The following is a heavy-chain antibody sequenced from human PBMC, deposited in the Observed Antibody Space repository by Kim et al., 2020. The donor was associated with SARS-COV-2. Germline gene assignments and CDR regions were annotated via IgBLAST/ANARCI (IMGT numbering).Heavy chain of an antibody. Sequence: GGSLRLSCAASGFTFSSYWMHWVRQAPGKGLVWVSRINSDGSSTSYADSVKGRFTISRDNAKNTLYLQMNSLRAEDTAVNYCARGHVLRYFDWLPYYYYGMDVWGQGTTVTV. J-gene: IGHJ6*02. CDR3: ARGHVLRYFDWLPYYYYGMDV. CDR1: GFTFSSYW. CDR2: INSDGSST. D-gene: IGHD3-9*01. V-gene: IGHV3-74*01.